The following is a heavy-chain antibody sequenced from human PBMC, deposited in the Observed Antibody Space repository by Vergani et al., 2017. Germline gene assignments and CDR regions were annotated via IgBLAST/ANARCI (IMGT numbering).Heavy chain of an antibody. CDR1: GFTFSSYS. D-gene: IGHD6-19*01. CDR3: AIFRRIAVAGTGGYFDY. Sequence: EVQLVESGGGLVKPGGSLRLSCAASGFTFSSYSMNWVRQAPGKGLEWVSSISSSSSYIYYADSVKGRFTISRDNAKNSLYLQMNSLRAEDTAVYYCAIFRRIAVAGTGGYFDYWGQGTLVTVSS. CDR2: ISSSSSYI. J-gene: IGHJ4*02. V-gene: IGHV3-21*01.